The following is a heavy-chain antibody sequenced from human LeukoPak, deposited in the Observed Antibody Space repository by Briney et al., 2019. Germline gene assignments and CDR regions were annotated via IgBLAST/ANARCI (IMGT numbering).Heavy chain of an antibody. J-gene: IGHJ6*03. CDR1: GYTFTSYG. Sequence: ASVKVSCKASGYTFTSYGISWVRQAPGQGLEWMGWISACNGNTNYAQKLQGRVTMTTDTSTSTAYMELRSLRSDDTAVYYCARRTGTTNYYYYMDVWGKGTTVTVSS. CDR2: ISACNGNT. CDR3: ARRTGTTNYYYYMDV. V-gene: IGHV1-18*01. D-gene: IGHD1-1*01.